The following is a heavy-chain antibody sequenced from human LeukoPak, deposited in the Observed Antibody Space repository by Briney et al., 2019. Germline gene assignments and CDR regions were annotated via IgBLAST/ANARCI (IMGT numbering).Heavy chain of an antibody. CDR2: IYYSGST. CDR1: GGSISSGGYY. V-gene: IGHV4-39*01. Sequence: SETLSLTCTVSGGSISSGGYYWSWIRQHPGKGLEWIGYIYYSGSTYYNPSLKSRVTISVDTSKNQFSLKLSSVSAADTAVYYCARQDFVGSHYGVYDYWGQGTLVTVSS. J-gene: IGHJ4*02. D-gene: IGHD4-17*01. CDR3: ARQDFVGSHYGVYDY.